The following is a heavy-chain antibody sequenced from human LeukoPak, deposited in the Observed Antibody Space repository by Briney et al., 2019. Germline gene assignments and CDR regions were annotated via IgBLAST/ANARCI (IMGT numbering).Heavy chain of an antibody. CDR1: GHTFTDYY. V-gene: IGHV1-2*02. J-gene: IGHJ4*02. CDR3: ARDRDYSKTERGFDY. Sequence: ASVKVSCKTSGHTFTDYYIHWVRQAPGRGLECVWWINPDRGETQTAKQSQGMVTMTGDTSISTAYMELSRVTPDDTAVYYCARDRDYSKTERGFDYWGQGTLVTVSS. CDR2: INPDRGET. D-gene: IGHD4-11*01.